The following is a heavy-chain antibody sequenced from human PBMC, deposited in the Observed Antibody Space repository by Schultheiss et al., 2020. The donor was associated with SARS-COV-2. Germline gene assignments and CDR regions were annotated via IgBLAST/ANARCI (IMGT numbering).Heavy chain of an antibody. CDR1: GYSFTSYW. V-gene: IGHV5-51*01. CDR2: IYPGDSYT. J-gene: IGHJ6*03. Sequence: GESLKISCKGSGYSFTSYWIGWVRQMPGKGLEWMGIIYPGDSYTNYSPSFQGHVTISADKSISTAYLQWSSLKASDTAMYYCARHPNYYYYYMDVWGKGTTVTVSS. CDR3: ARHPNYYYYYMDV.